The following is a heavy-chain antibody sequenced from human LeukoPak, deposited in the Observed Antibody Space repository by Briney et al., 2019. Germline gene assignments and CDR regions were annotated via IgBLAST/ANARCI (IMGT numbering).Heavy chain of an antibody. V-gene: IGHV3-30*02. CDR1: GFTFSSYG. CDR3: AKAEAFIVVVPAAPAAFDY. Sequence: PGGSLRLSCAASGFTFSSYGMHWVRQAPGKGLEWVAFIRYDGSNKYYADSVKGRFTISRDNSKNTLYLQMNSLRAEDTAVYYCAKAEAFIVVVPAAPAAFDYGGQGTLVTVSS. D-gene: IGHD2-2*01. CDR2: IRYDGSNK. J-gene: IGHJ4*02.